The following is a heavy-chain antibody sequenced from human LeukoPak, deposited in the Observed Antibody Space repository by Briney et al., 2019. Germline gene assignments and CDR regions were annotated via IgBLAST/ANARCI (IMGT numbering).Heavy chain of an antibody. CDR3: ARVVPAAIIPGYYYYYGMDV. CDR1: GFTFSSYS. Sequence: PGGSLRLSCAASGFTFSSYSMNWVRQAPGKGLEWVSSISSSSYIYYADSVWGRFTISRDNAKNSLYLQMNSLRAEDTAVYYCARVVPAAIIPGYYYYYGMDVWGQGTTVTVSS. V-gene: IGHV3-21*01. J-gene: IGHJ6*02. D-gene: IGHD2-2*02. CDR2: ISSSSYI.